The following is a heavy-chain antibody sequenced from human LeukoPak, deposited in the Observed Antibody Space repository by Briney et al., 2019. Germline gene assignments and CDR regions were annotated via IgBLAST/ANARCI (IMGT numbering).Heavy chain of an antibody. CDR1: GGSISSPY. J-gene: IGHJ3*02. D-gene: IGHD5-18*01. V-gene: IGHV4-59*11. Sequence: SETLSLTCTVSGGSISSPYWSWIRQPPGKGLEWIGYMYHSGSTNYNPSLKSRVTISVDTSKNQFSLKLSSVTAADTAVYYCARTRGYSYGPSIWGQGTMVTVSS. CDR3: ARTRGYSYGPSI. CDR2: MYHSGST.